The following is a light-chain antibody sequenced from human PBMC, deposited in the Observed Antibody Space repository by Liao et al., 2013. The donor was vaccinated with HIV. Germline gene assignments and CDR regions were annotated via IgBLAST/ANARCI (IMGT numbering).Light chain of an antibody. CDR1: ALPKQY. Sequence: SYELTQPPSVSVSPGQTAKITCSGDALPKQYGYWYQQKPGQAPVLVMSKDSERPSGIPERFSGSNSGNTATLTISGTQAMDEADYYCQAWDSSTNYVFGTGTKVTVL. CDR3: QAWDSSTNYV. J-gene: IGLJ1*01. CDR2: KDS. V-gene: IGLV3-25*02.